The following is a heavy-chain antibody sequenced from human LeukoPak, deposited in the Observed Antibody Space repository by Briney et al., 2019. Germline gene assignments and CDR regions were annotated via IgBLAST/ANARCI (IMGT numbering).Heavy chain of an antibody. V-gene: IGHV4-39*01. CDR1: GGSISSSSYY. D-gene: IGHD6-19*01. J-gene: IGHJ4*02. CDR3: ARVVAGEYYFDY. Sequence: PSETLSLTCTVSGGSISSSSYYWGWTRQPPGKGLEWIGSIYYSGSTYYNPSLKSRVTISVDTSKNQFSLKLSSVTAADTAVYYCARVVAGEYYFDYWGQGTLVTVSS. CDR2: IYYSGST.